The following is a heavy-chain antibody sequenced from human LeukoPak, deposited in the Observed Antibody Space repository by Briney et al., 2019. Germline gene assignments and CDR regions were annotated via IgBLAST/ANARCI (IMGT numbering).Heavy chain of an antibody. CDR3: ARDGLFEFSFDY. J-gene: IGHJ4*02. CDR1: GFTVSSNY. Sequence: GGSLRLSCAASGFTVSSNYMSWVRQAPGKGLEWVSVIYSGGSTYYADSVKGRFTISRDNSKNTPYLQMNSLRAEDTAVYYCARDGLFEFSFDYWGQGTLVTVSS. D-gene: IGHD3-3*01. V-gene: IGHV3-66*01. CDR2: IYSGGST.